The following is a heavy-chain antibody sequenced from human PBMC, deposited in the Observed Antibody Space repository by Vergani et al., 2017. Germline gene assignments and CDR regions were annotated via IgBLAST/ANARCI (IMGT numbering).Heavy chain of an antibody. CDR1: GFTFSSYA. CDR2: ISYDGSNK. V-gene: IGHV3-30*01. J-gene: IGHJ3*02. D-gene: IGHD2-21*01. CDR3: AKLSVALSAFDI. Sequence: QVQLVESGGGVVQPGRSLRLSCAASGFTFSSYAMHWVRQAPGKGLEWVAVISYDGSNKYYADSVKGRFTISRDNAKNSLYLQMNSLRAEDTALYYCAKLSVALSAFDIWGQGTTVTVSS.